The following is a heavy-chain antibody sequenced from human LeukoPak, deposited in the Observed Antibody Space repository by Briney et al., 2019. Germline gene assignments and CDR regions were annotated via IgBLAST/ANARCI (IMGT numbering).Heavy chain of an antibody. V-gene: IGHV3-74*01. CDR3: AKDPGPHTAFNWCAP. CDR2: INVDGSIT. Sequence: GGSLRLSCAASGFTFSSYWMHWVRQAPGKGLVWVSRINVDGSITDYADSVRGRFTISRDNAKNTLYLQMDSLRVDDTAVYYCAKDPGPHTAFNWCAPWGQGTRVTVSS. CDR1: GFTFSSYW. J-gene: IGHJ5*02.